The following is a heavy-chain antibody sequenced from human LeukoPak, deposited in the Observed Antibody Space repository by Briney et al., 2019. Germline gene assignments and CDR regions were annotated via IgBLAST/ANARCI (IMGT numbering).Heavy chain of an antibody. CDR1: GYTFTSYG. CDR3: ARDHHVGWEDYYYGMDV. CDR2: ISAYNDNT. Sequence: ASVKVSCKASGYTFTSYGISWVRQAPGQGLEWMGWISAYNDNTNYAQKLQGRVTMTTDTSTSTAYMELRSLRSDDTAVYYCARDHHVGWEDYYYGMDVWGQGTTVTVSS. V-gene: IGHV1-18*01. J-gene: IGHJ6*02. D-gene: IGHD1-26*01.